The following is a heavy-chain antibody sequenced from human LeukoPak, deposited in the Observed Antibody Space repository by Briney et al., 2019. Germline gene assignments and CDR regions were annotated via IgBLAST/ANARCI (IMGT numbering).Heavy chain of an antibody. J-gene: IGHJ4*02. V-gene: IGHV4-59*01. CDR3: ARVYSSGWSSNYYFDY. Sequence: SETLSLTCTVSGGSISSYYWSWIRQPPGKGLEWIGYIYYSGSTNYNPSLKSRVTISVDTSKNQFFLKLSSVTAADTAVYYCARVYSSGWSSNYYFDYWGQGTLVTVSS. CDR2: IYYSGST. CDR1: GGSISSYY. D-gene: IGHD6-19*01.